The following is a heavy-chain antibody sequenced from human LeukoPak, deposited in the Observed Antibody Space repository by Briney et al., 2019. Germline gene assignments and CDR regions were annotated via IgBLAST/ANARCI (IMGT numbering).Heavy chain of an antibody. D-gene: IGHD6-13*01. CDR2: IYHSGST. V-gene: IGHV4-38-2*01. CDR1: GYSISSGYY. J-gene: IGHJ4*02. CDR3: ARHGKIGWRIAAAVVY. Sequence: SETLSLTCAVSGYSISSGYYWGWSRHPPEKVQGWSGIIYHSGSTYYNPSLKSRVTISVDTSKNQFSLKLSSVTAADRAVYYCARHGKIGWRIAAAVVYWGQGTLVTVSS.